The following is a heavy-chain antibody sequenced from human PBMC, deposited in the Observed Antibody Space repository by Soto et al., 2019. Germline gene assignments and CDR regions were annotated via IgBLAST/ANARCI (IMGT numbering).Heavy chain of an antibody. CDR3: ARDNTIFGLFYLDY. CDR2: ISYDGSNK. Sequence: QVQLVESGGGVVQPGGSLRLSCAASGFTFSSYAMNWVRQAPGKGLEWVAVISYDGSNKYYADSVKGRFTISRDNSKNPLYLQRNSLRAEDTAVYYCARDNTIFGLFYLDYWGQGSLVTVSS. V-gene: IGHV3-30-3*01. J-gene: IGHJ4*02. D-gene: IGHD3-3*01. CDR1: GFTFSSYA.